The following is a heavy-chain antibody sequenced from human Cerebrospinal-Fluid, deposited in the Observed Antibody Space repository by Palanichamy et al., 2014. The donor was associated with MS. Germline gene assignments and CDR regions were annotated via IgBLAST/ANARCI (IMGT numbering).Heavy chain of an antibody. J-gene: IGHJ4*01. CDR3: ARGGSTTYYTY. CDR1: GGSISSGSYY. V-gene: IGHV4-61*02. Sequence: QVQLQESGPGLVKPSQTLSLTCTVSGGSISSGSYYWSWIRQPAGKGLECIGRIYIGGSTNYNPSLKSRVTISVDPSKNQFSLKLSSVTAADTAVYYCARGGSTTYYTYWGHGTLVTVSS. CDR2: IYIGGST. D-gene: IGHD2/OR15-2a*01.